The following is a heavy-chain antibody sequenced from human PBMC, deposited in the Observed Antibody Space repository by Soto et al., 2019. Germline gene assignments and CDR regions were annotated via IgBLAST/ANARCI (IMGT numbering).Heavy chain of an antibody. D-gene: IGHD2-2*01. V-gene: IGHV4-31*03. CDR2: IYYSGST. CDR3: ARSSTSANYFDY. J-gene: IGHJ4*02. CDR1: GGSISSGGYY. Sequence: QVQLQESGPGLVKPSQTLSLTCTVSGGSISSGGYYWSWIRQHPGKGLEWIGYIYYSGSTYYNPSLKSRVTISVATSKSQFSLKLSSVTAADTAVYYCARSSTSANYFDYWGQGTLVTVSS.